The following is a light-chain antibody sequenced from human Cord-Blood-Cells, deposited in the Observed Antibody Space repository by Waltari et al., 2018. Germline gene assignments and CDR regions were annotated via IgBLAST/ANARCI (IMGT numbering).Light chain of an antibody. CDR2: EDS. V-gene: IGLV3-25*03. CDR1: ALPKQY. J-gene: IGLJ3*02. CDR3: QSADSSGTYWV. Sequence: SYELTQPPSVSVSPGQTARITCPGDALPKQYAYWYQQKPGQAAVLVVYEDSERPSGIPERFSGSSSWTTVTLTISGVQAEDEADYYCQSADSSGTYWVFGGGTKLTVL.